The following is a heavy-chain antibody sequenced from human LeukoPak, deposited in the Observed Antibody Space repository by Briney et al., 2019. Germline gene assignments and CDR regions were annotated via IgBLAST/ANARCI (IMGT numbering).Heavy chain of an antibody. Sequence: PGGSLRLSCAASGFAVSSNYMNWVRQAPGKGLEWVSSISSSSSYIYYADSVKGRFTISRDNAKNSLYLQMNSLRAEDTAVYYCARGTTPQPWDFDYWGQGTLVTVSS. D-gene: IGHD1-1*01. CDR3: ARGTTPQPWDFDY. CDR2: ISSSSSYI. CDR1: GFAVSSNY. V-gene: IGHV3-21*01. J-gene: IGHJ4*02.